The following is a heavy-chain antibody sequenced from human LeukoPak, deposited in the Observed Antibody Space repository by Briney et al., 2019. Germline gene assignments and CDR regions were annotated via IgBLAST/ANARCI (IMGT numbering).Heavy chain of an antibody. D-gene: IGHD6-25*01. V-gene: IGHV1-3*01. CDR3: AREGRQGGLDY. Sequence: ASVKVSCKASGYTFSSYAMHWVRQAPGQRLEWMGWIDVGNGNTKYSQRFQGRVTITRDTSAITAYMELSSLRSEDGALHYCAREGRQGGLDYWGQGTLVTVSS. CDR2: IDVGNGNT. CDR1: GYTFSSYA. J-gene: IGHJ4*02.